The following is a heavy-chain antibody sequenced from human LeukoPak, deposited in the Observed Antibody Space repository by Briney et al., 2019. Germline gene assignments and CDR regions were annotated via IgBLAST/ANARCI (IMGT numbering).Heavy chain of an antibody. CDR2: INPNSGDT. CDR3: ARVPGYSSDKRSLSWFDP. D-gene: IGHD6-19*01. V-gene: IGHV1-2*02. Sequence: ASVKVSCKASGYTFTGYYIHWVRQAPGQGLGWMGWINPNSGDTTSAQRFQGRVTMTRDTSLNTAYMELSRLTSDDTAVYYCARVPGYSSDKRSLSWFDPWGQGSLVTVSS. J-gene: IGHJ5*02. CDR1: GYTFTGYY.